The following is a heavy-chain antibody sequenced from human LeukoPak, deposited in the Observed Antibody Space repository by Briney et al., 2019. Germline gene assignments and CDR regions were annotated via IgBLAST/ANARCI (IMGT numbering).Heavy chain of an antibody. CDR2: ISYDGSNK. V-gene: IGHV3-30*18. CDR1: GFTFSGYG. Sequence: PGGSLRLSCAASGFTFSGYGMHWVRQAPGKGLEWVAFISYDGSNKYYADSVKGRFTISRDQSKNTLYLEMNSLRAEDTAVYYCAKTENSGSHYYFDCWGQGTLVTVSS. D-gene: IGHD1-26*01. CDR3: AKTENSGSHYYFDC. J-gene: IGHJ4*02.